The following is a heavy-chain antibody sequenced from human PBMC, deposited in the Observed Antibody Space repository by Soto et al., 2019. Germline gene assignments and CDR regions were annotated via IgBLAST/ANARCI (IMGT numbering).Heavy chain of an antibody. CDR2: IYVSGNT. J-gene: IGHJ5*01. D-gene: IGHD2-15*01. CDR1: GASITRSPSY. CDR3: ARGSTIVVVLAETCWFDS. V-gene: IGHV4-39*02. Sequence: QLQLQESGPGLVKPSETLSLTCTVSGASITRSPSYWGWIRQPPGKGLEWVGSIYVSGNTYHNPSLESRIAVSVDPSRNQFSLRLRSVTAADTAVYYCARGSTIVVVLAETCWFDSWGQGTLVTVSS.